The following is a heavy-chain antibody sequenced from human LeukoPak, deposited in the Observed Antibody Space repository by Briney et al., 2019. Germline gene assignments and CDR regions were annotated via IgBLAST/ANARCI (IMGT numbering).Heavy chain of an antibody. CDR2: INPNSGGT. CDR1: GYTFTSYY. CDR3: ARGWFGELAQGDYFDY. J-gene: IGHJ4*02. Sequence: GASVKVSCKASGYTFTSYYMHWVRQAPGQGLEWMGWINPNSGGTNYAQKFQGWVTMTRDTSISTAYMELSRLRSDDTAVYYCARGWFGELAQGDYFDYWGQGTLVTVSS. V-gene: IGHV1-2*04. D-gene: IGHD3-10*01.